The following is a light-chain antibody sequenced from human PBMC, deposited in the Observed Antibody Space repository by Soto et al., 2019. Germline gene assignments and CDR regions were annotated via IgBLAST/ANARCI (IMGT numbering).Light chain of an antibody. J-gene: IGKJ3*01. CDR2: AAS. V-gene: IGKV1-27*01. CDR3: QKYDRAPFT. CDR1: QGISNY. Sequence: DIQMTQSPSSLSASVGDRVTITCRASQGISNYLAWYQQKPGKVPKLLIYAASTLQSGVPSRFSGSGSGADFALTINNLQPEDVATYYCQKYDRAPFTFGPGTKVDI.